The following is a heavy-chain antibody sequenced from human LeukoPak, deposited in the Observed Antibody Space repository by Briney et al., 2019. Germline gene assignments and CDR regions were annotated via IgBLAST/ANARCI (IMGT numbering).Heavy chain of an antibody. CDR3: ARARDDYGDYVDY. CDR1: GGSISSYY. V-gene: IGHV4-59*08. Sequence: SETLSLTCTVSGGSISSYYWSWIRQPPGKGLEWIGYIYYSGSTNYNPSLKSRVTISVDTSKNQFSLKLSSVTAADTAVYYCARARDDYGDYVDYWGQGTLVTVSS. CDR2: IYYSGST. D-gene: IGHD4-17*01. J-gene: IGHJ4*02.